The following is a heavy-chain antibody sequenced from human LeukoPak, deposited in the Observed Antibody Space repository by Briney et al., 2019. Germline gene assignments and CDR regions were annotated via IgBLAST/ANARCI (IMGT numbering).Heavy chain of an antibody. Sequence: GASVKVSCKASGYTFTGYYMHWVRQAPGQGLEWMGWINPNSGDTNYAQKFQGRVTMTGDTSISTAYMELSRLRSDDTAVYYCARDKSGNSGWYSYFDYWGQGTLVTVSS. J-gene: IGHJ4*02. CDR2: INPNSGDT. CDR1: GYTFTGYY. V-gene: IGHV1-2*02. CDR3: ARDKSGNSGWYSYFDY. D-gene: IGHD6-19*01.